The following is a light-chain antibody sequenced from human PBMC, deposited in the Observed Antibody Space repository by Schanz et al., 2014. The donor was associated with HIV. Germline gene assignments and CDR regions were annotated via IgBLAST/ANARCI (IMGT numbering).Light chain of an antibody. Sequence: QSALTQPASVSASPGQSITISCTGTTGDFGGYGSVSWYQQHPGKAPKLMIYDVNNRPSGVSDRFSGSKSANTASLTISGLQADDEGDYYCSSYTATRTVTFGGGTKVTVL. CDR1: TGDFGGYGS. J-gene: IGLJ2*01. CDR2: DVN. V-gene: IGLV2-14*03. CDR3: SSYTATRTVT.